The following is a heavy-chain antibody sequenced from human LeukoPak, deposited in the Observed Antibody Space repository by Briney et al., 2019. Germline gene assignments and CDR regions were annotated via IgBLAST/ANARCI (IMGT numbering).Heavy chain of an antibody. V-gene: IGHV3-7*03. CDR3: ARTISSSWYSPAFDI. Sequence: AGGSLRLSCAASGFTFSSYWMSWVRQAPGKGLEWVANIKQDGSEKYYVDSVKGRFTISRDNAKNSLYLQMNSLRAEDTAVYYCARTISSSWYSPAFDIWGQGTMVTVSS. J-gene: IGHJ3*02. D-gene: IGHD6-13*01. CDR2: IKQDGSEK. CDR1: GFTFSSYW.